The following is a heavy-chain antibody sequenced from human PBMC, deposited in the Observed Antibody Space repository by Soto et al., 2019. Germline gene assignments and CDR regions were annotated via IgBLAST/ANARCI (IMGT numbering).Heavy chain of an antibody. Sequence: SETLSLTCTVSGFSISTYYWSWVRQPPGKGLEWIGYVYYSGSTNYNPSLKSRVTISVDTSKNQFSLKLTSVTAADTAMYYCARGGRSAYYYYMGVWGKGTTVTVSS. V-gene: IGHV4-59*01. J-gene: IGHJ6*03. CDR3: ARGGRSAYYYYMGV. CDR1: GFSISTYY. CDR2: VYYSGST.